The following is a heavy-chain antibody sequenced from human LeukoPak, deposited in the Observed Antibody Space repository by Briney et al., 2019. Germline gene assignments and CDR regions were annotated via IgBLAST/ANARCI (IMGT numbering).Heavy chain of an antibody. CDR2: ISSSGSTI. J-gene: IGHJ3*02. Sequence: GGSLRLSCVVSGLSFSDSYMTWIRQAPGKGLGWVSYISSSGSTIYYADSVKGRFTVSRDNAKNSLYLQMNSLRAEDTAVYYCARARDSYGYQTIFDAFDIWGQGTMVTVSS. D-gene: IGHD5-18*01. CDR3: ARARDSYGYQTIFDAFDI. V-gene: IGHV3-11*01. CDR1: GLSFSDSY.